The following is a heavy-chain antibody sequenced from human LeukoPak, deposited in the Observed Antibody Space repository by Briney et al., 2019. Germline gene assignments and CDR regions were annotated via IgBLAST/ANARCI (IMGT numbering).Heavy chain of an antibody. CDR2: INWNGGST. D-gene: IGHD1-26*01. Sequence: AGGSLGLSCAASGFIFDDYGMSWVRQAPGKGLEWVSGINWNGGSTGYADSVKGRFTISRDNAKNSLYLQMNSLRAEDTALYYCARAHYSGSFGYWGQGTLVTVSS. V-gene: IGHV3-20*04. J-gene: IGHJ4*02. CDR1: GFIFDDYG. CDR3: ARAHYSGSFGY.